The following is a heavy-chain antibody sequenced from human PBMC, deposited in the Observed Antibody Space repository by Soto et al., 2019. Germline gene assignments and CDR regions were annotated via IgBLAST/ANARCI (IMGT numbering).Heavy chain of an antibody. J-gene: IGHJ6*02. D-gene: IGHD3-3*02. CDR2: LWAGGNIR. CDR3: ARDAQHLANYGMDV. V-gene: IGHV3-33*01. Sequence: QVQLVESGGNVVQPGRSLRLSCAASGFSFSSHGMHWVRQAPGKGLEWVAHLWAGGNIRYYAYSVKGQFTISSDHSKNTLYLQMDSLGAEDTAVYYCARDAQHLANYGMDVWGQGTTVTVSS. CDR1: GFSFSSHG.